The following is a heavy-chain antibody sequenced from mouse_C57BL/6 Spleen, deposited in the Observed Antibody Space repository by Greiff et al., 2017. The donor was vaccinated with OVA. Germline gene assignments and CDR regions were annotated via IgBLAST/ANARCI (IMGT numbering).Heavy chain of an antibody. D-gene: IGHD2-1*01. CDR2: IYPRSGNT. J-gene: IGHJ2*01. CDR3: ARGHYGNYNFDY. CDR1: GYTFTSYG. V-gene: IGHV1-81*01. Sequence: QVHVKQSGAELARPGASVKLSCKASGYTFTSYGISWVKQRTGQGLEWIGEIYPRSGNTYYNEKFKGKATLTADKSSSTAYMELRSLTSEDSAVYFCARGHYGNYNFDYWGQGTTLTVSS.